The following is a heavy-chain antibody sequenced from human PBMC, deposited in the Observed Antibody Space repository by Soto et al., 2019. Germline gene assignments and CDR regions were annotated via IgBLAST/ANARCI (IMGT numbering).Heavy chain of an antibody. Sequence: SVKVSCKASGGTFSSYAISGVRQAPGQGLEWMGGIIPIFGTANYAQKFQGRVTITADESTSTAYMELSSLRAEDTAVYYCAKFGMATTKRSPPYYIDYWGQGALVTVSS. CDR2: IIPIFGTA. V-gene: IGHV1-69*13. CDR1: GGTFSSYA. J-gene: IGHJ4*02. D-gene: IGHD1-1*01. CDR3: AKFGMATTKRSPPYYIDY.